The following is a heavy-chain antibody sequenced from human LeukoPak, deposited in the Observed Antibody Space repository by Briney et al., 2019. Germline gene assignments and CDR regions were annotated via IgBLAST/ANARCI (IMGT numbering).Heavy chain of an antibody. V-gene: IGHV1-46*01. D-gene: IGHD5-18*01. J-gene: IGHJ3*01. CDR2: VNPTDGGT. Sequence: ASVKVSCKAFGYTFITSYLHWVRQAPAQGLEWMGSVNPTDGGTTFAQKFQGRVALPCDTSTSTVYMELSSLRSDDTAVYYCARDLAAMIPHGFDLWGQGTVVTVSS. CDR1: GYTFITSY. CDR3: ARDLAAMIPHGFDL.